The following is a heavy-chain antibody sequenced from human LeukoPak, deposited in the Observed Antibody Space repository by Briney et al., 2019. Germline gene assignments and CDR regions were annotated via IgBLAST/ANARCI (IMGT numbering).Heavy chain of an antibody. J-gene: IGHJ4*02. CDR1: GGSISSSSYY. V-gene: IGHV4-39*01. Sequence: PSETLSLTCTVSGGSISSSSYYWGWIRQPPGKGLEWIGSIYSGSTHYNPSLKSRVTISVDTSKNQFSLKLSSVTAADTAVYYCARYDSRGSASTRFDYWGQGILVTISS. CDR3: ARYDSRGSASTRFDY. CDR2: IYSGST. D-gene: IGHD3-16*01.